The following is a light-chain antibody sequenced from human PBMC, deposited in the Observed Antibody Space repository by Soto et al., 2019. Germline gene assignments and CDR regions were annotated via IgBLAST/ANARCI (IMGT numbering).Light chain of an antibody. V-gene: IGKV1-5*03. CDR3: QQYNSYSYT. Sequence: DIQMTQSPSTLSASVGDRVTITCRASQSISSWLAWYQQKSGKAPKLLIYKASSLEGGVPSRFSGSGSGTEFTLTISSLQPDDFATYYCQQYNSYSYTFGQGTKLEIK. CDR1: QSISSW. J-gene: IGKJ2*01. CDR2: KAS.